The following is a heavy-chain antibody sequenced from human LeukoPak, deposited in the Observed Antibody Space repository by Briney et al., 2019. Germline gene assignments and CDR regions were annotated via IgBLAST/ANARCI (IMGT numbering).Heavy chain of an antibody. D-gene: IGHD2-21*01. CDR2: IWNDGSYK. CDR3: ARGCGGTPGCFIIDK. J-gene: IGHJ4*02. Sequence: PGRSLRLSCEASGFTFSSHGMHWVRQPPGKGLEWVAVIWNDGSYKYYGDSVKGRFTVSRDNSKNTLYLQMDSLRAEDTAVYCCARGCGGTPGCFIIDKWGQGTLVTVSS. V-gene: IGHV3-33*01. CDR1: GFTFSSHG.